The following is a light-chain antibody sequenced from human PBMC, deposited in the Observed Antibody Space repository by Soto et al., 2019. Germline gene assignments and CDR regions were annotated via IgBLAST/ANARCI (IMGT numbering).Light chain of an antibody. CDR2: DNN. CDR3: ATWDSSLSAVV. Sequence: QSVLTQPPSVSAAPGQTVTISCSGSSSNIGKNYVSWYQQLPGTAPKLLIYDNNKRPSGIPDRFSGSKSGTSATLGITGLQTGDEADYFCATWDSSLSAVVFGGGTKVTVL. J-gene: IGLJ2*01. CDR1: SSNIGKNY. V-gene: IGLV1-51*01.